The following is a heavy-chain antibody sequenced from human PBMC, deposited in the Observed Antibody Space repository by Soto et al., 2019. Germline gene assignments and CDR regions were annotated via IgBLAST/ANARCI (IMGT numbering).Heavy chain of an antibody. V-gene: IGHV3-23*01. Sequence: GGSLRLSCAASGFTFSSYAMSWVRQAPGKGLEWVSAISGSGGTTYYADSVKGRFTISRDNSKNTLYLQVNSLRAEDKAVYYCAKDQYSGSPGKPDYWGQGTLVTVS. CDR2: ISGSGGTT. CDR3: AKDQYSGSPGKPDY. CDR1: GFTFSSYA. J-gene: IGHJ4*02. D-gene: IGHD1-26*01.